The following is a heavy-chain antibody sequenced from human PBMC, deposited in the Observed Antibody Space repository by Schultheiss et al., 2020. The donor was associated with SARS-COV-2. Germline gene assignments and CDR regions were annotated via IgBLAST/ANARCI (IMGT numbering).Heavy chain of an antibody. J-gene: IGHJ4*02. V-gene: IGHV3-30*04. Sequence: GGSLRLSCAASGFTFSSYAMHWVRQAPGKGLEWVAVISYDGSNKYYADSVKGRFTISRDNSKNTLYLQMNSLRAEDTAVYYCAKDWYGGGQGTLVTVSS. D-gene: IGHD4-17*01. CDR1: GFTFSSYA. CDR3: AKDWYG. CDR2: ISYDGSNK.